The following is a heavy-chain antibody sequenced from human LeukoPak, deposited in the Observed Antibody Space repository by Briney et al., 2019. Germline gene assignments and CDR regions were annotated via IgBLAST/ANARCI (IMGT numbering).Heavy chain of an antibody. Sequence: PSETLSLTCTVSGGSISSSSYYWGWIRQPPGKGLEWIGSIYYSGSTYYNPSLKSRVTISVDTSKNQFSLKLSSVTAADTAVYYCAREEVLTGYGYWGQGTLVTVSS. CDR1: GGSISSSSYY. CDR2: IYYSGST. D-gene: IGHD3-9*01. V-gene: IGHV4-39*07. CDR3: AREEVLTGYGY. J-gene: IGHJ4*02.